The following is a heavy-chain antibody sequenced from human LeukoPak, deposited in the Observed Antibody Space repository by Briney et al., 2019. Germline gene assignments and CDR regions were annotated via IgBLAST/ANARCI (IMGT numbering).Heavy chain of an antibody. D-gene: IGHD3-22*01. CDR1: GGSFSGYY. CDR3: ARGRGLLGRNWFDP. CDR2: INHSGST. V-gene: IGHV4-34*01. Sequence: KPSETLSLTCAVYGGSFSGYYWSWIRQPPGKGLEWIGEINHSGSTDYNPSLKSRVTISVDTSKNQFSLKLSSVTAADTAVYYCARGRGLLGRNWFDPWGQGTLVTASS. J-gene: IGHJ5*02.